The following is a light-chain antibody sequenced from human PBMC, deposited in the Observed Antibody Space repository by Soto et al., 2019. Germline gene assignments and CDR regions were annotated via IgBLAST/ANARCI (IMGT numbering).Light chain of an antibody. V-gene: IGKV1-9*01. CDR3: QQLNSYSWT. CDR2: AAS. J-gene: IGKJ1*01. CDR1: QGISGY. Sequence: DIQLTQSPSFLSASVGDRVTITCRASQGISGYLAWYQQKPGKAPKLLIYAASTLQSGVPSRFSGSGSGTEFTLTISSLQPEDFATYYCQQLNSYSWTFGQGTKVEIK.